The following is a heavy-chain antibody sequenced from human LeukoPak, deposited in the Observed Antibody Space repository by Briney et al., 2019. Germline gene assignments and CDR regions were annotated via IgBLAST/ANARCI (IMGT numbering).Heavy chain of an antibody. CDR1: GFTFSTYA. CDR2: IWYDGSNK. V-gene: IGHV3-33*01. J-gene: IGHJ3*02. CDR3: ARGAYCSGSCPGAFDI. D-gene: IGHD2-15*01. Sequence: GGSLSLSCAASGFTFSTYAMYWVRQAPGKGLEWVSIIWYDGSNKFYADSVKGRLTISRDNSKNTLYLQMNSLRAEDTAVYYCARGAYCSGSCPGAFDIWGQGTMVTVSS.